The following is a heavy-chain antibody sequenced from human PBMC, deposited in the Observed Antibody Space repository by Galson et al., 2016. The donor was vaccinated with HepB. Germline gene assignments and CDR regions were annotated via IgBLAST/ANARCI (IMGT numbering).Heavy chain of an antibody. D-gene: IGHD6-19*01. CDR1: GGSVSSGSNY. CDR2: IYSSGSS. J-gene: IGHJ2*01. CDR3: ARAPLTVTGHWHLDL. V-gene: IGHV4-61*02. Sequence: TLSLTCSVSGGSVSSGSNYWNWIRQTAGKGLEWIGRIYSSGSSDYNPSLKSRVTISIDTSKNQFSLKLTSLAAADTAVYYCARAPLTVTGHWHLDLWGRGTLVAVSS.